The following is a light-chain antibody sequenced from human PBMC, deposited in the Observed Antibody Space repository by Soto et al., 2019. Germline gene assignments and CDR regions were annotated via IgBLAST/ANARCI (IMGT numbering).Light chain of an antibody. Sequence: EIVMTQSRATLSLSPCERAVLSSSASQSVSTFLAWFQQKPGQPPRLLIYNASNRTTGIPARFSGSGSGTDFTLTISSLEPEDFAVYYCQQRGDWPPITFGQGTRLEIK. J-gene: IGKJ5*01. V-gene: IGKV3-11*01. CDR1: QSVSTF. CDR3: QQRGDWPPIT. CDR2: NAS.